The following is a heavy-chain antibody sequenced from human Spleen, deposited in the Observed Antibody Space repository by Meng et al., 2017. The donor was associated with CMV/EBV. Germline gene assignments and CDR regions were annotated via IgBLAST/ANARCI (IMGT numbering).Heavy chain of an antibody. J-gene: IGHJ4*02. CDR2: VTHSGST. D-gene: IGHD1-26*01. V-gene: IGHV4-34*01. CDR3: AGRRSYRSSGVD. CDR1: GGSFSGYY. Sequence: SETLSLTCAVYGGSFSGYYWSWIRQPPGKGLEWIGEVTHSGSTTDNPSLKSRVTISVDTSKKQFSLKLDSVTAADAAVYYCAGRRSYRSSGVDWGQGTLVTVSS.